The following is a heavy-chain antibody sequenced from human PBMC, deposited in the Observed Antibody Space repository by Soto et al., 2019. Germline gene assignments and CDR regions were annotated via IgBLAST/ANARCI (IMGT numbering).Heavy chain of an antibody. J-gene: IGHJ6*02. CDR3: ARDHNFGFILYAMDV. V-gene: IGHV1-46*01. D-gene: IGHD2-15*01. CDR2: INPSSGRT. CDR1: GCTFTSYS. Sequence: ASVKVSCKASGCTFTSYSMHWVRQAPGQGLEWMGIINPSSGRTSYAQNFQGRVTMTSDTSTSIVYMEMSSLKSEDTAVYYCARDHNFGFILYAMDVWGQGTTVTV.